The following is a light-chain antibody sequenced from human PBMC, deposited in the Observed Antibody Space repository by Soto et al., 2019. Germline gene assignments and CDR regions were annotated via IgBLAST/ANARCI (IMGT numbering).Light chain of an antibody. Sequence: EIVMTQSPATLSVSPGERATLSCRASHSVSSNLAWYQQKPGQAPRLLIYGASTRATGIPARFSGSGSGTEFTLTISSLQSEDFAVYYCQQYNNWRLTFGGGTKVEIK. V-gene: IGKV3-15*01. CDR1: HSVSSN. CDR3: QQYNNWRLT. CDR2: GAS. J-gene: IGKJ4*01.